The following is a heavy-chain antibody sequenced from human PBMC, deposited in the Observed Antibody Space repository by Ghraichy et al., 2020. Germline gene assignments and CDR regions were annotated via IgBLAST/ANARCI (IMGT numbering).Heavy chain of an antibody. J-gene: IGHJ6*02. Sequence: GGSLRLSCAASGLTFSDYYMSWIRKAPGKGLEWVSYIGTSGSTIYYADSVKGRFTISRDNAKNSLYLQMDSLRAEDTAVYYCARDYGKLRYFDWLLDDYYYYGIDVWGQGTTVTVSS. CDR1: GLTFSDYY. V-gene: IGHV3-11*01. CDR3: ARDYGKLRYFDWLLDDYYYYGIDV. CDR2: IGTSGSTI. D-gene: IGHD3-9*01.